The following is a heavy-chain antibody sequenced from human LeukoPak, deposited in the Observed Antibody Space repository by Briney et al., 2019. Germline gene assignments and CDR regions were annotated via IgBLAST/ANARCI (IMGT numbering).Heavy chain of an antibody. CDR2: INHSGST. Sequence: PSETLSLTCAVYGGSFSGYNWSWIRHPPGQGLGWIGEINHSGSTNYNPTLKSRVTISVDPSKNQFSLKLSSVTAADTAVYYCARTLRFLESYFDYWGQGTLVTVSS. D-gene: IGHD3-3*01. V-gene: IGHV4-34*01. CDR1: GGSFSGYN. CDR3: ARTLRFLESYFDY. J-gene: IGHJ4*02.